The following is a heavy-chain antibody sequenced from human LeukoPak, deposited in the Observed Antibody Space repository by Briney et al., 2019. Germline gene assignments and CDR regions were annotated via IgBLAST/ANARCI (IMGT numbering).Heavy chain of an antibody. V-gene: IGHV3-33*01. D-gene: IGHD2-2*01. CDR3: ARDRASNSYFDY. CDR2: IWSDASNQ. Sequence: GRSLRLSCAASGFTFGSYGMHWVRQAPSKGLEWVSVIWSDASNQNYADSVKGRFTISRDNSKNTLFLQMNSLTADDTAVYYCARDRASNSYFDYWGQGTLVTVSS. J-gene: IGHJ4*02. CDR1: GFTFGSYG.